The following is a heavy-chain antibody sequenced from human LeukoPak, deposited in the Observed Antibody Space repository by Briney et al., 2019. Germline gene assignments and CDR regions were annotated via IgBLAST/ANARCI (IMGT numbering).Heavy chain of an antibody. J-gene: IGHJ4*02. D-gene: IGHD2/OR15-2a*01. CDR2: ISSSGGTT. CDR1: GFTFSNYA. V-gene: IGHV3-23*01. Sequence: GGSLRLSCAASGFTFSNYAMSWVRQAPGKGLEWVSGISSSGGTTYYADSVKGRFTISRDNSKNTLYLQMNSLRAEDTALYYCAKLIASLVRPIDYWGQGTPVTVSS. CDR3: AKLIASLVRPIDY.